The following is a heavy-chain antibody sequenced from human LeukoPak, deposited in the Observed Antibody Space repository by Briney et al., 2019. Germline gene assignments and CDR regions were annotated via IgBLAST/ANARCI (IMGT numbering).Heavy chain of an antibody. D-gene: IGHD4-17*01. CDR2: ISGTGGSA. J-gene: IGHJ3*02. CDR1: GFTFSSSA. CDR3: ARESRHGNYGDYGDAFDI. Sequence: PGGSLGLSCAASGFTFSSSAMSWVRQAPGKGLEWASTISGTGGSAYYADSVKGRFTISRDNSKNTLYLQMNSLRAEDTAVYYCARESRHGNYGDYGDAFDIWGQGTMVTVSS. V-gene: IGHV3-23*01.